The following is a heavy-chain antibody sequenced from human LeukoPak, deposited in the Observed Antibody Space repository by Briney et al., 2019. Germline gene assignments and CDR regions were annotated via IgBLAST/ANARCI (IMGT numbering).Heavy chain of an antibody. J-gene: IGHJ4*02. CDR3: ARGYCTNGVCYTAFDY. CDR1: GYTFTGYY. V-gene: IGHV1-2*02. D-gene: IGHD2-8*01. Sequence: ASVKVSCKASGYTFTGYYLHWVRQAPGQGLEWMGWINPNSGGAKYAQNFQDRVTMNRDMSINTAYLELSRLRSDDTAVYYCARGYCTNGVCYTAFDYWGQGTLVTVSS. CDR2: INPNSGGA.